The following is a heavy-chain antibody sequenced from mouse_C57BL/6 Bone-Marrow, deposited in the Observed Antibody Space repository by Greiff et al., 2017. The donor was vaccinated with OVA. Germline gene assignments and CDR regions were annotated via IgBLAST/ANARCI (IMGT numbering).Heavy chain of an antibody. D-gene: IGHD2-4*01. V-gene: IGHV1-9*01. CDR1: GYTFTGYW. CDR3: VQNYYEGMDG. CDR2: ILPGSGSI. J-gene: IGHJ4*01. Sequence: QVQLQQSGAELMKPGASVKLSCKATGYTFTGYWLEWVKQRPGHGLEWIGEILPGSGSINYNEKFTVKATFTADTSSNTAYMQLSSLTTEDTAIDNCVQNYYEGMDGWGQGTSVTVSS.